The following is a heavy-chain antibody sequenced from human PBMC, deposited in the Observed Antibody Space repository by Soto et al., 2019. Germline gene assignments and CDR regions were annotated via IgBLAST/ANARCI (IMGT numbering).Heavy chain of an antibody. V-gene: IGHV4-30-2*05. Sequence: SETLSLTCAVSGGSISSGGYSWSWIRQPPGKGLEWIGYIYHSGSTYYNPSLRSRVSISVDTPKNQFSLDLSSVTAADTAVYYCATMGTPVTGLYYFDYWGQGTLVTVSS. CDR1: GGSISSGGYS. J-gene: IGHJ4*02. CDR2: IYHSGST. D-gene: IGHD4-17*01. CDR3: ATMGTPVTGLYYFDY.